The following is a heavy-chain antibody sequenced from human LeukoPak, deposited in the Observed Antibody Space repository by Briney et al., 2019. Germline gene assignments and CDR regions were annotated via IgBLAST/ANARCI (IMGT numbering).Heavy chain of an antibody. D-gene: IGHD1-26*01. CDR1: GGTFSSYA. CDR3: VWAIVGATFDDY. V-gene: IGHV1-69*04. CDR2: LIPIFGIA. J-gene: IGHJ4*02. Sequence: SVKVSCKASGGTFSSYAISWVRQAPGPGLELMRRLIPIFGIANYAQKFQGRVTITADKSTSTAYMELSSLRSDDSAVYYCVWAIVGATFDDYWGQGTLVTVSS.